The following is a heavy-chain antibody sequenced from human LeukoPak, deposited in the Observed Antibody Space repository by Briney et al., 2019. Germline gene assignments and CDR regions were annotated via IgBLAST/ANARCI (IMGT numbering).Heavy chain of an antibody. CDR3: ANTMYSSGWSPFDY. V-gene: IGHV3-30*02. Sequence: GGSLRLSCAASTFTFSSYGIHWVRQAPGKGLEWVAFIRYDGSNKYYADSVKGRFTISRDNSKNTLYLQMNSLRVEDTAVYYCANTMYSSGWSPFDYWGQGTLVTVSS. CDR1: TFTFSSYG. J-gene: IGHJ4*02. D-gene: IGHD6-19*01. CDR2: IRYDGSNK.